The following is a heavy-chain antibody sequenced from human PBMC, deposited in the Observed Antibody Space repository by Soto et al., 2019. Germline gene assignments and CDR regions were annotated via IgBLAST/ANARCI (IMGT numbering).Heavy chain of an antibody. CDR2: IRSKPYGGAT. J-gene: IGHJ4*02. CDR1: GFTFGDYA. D-gene: IGHD5-12*01. CDR3: NRVLIGYSVYGSDY. Sequence: GGSLRLSCTASGFTFGDYAMNWFRQAPGKGLEWVGFIRSKPYGGATEYPASVKGRFTISRDDSKSIAYLQMNSLKIEDTAVYYCNRVLIGYSVYGSDYWGQGTLVTVSS. V-gene: IGHV3-49*03.